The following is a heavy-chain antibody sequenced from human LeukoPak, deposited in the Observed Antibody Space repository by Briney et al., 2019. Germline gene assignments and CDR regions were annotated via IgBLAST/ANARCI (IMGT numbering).Heavy chain of an antibody. CDR2: ISWNSGSI. CDR1: GFTFDDYA. CDR3: ARRRGLGYCSSTSCYAGYFDY. J-gene: IGHJ4*02. Sequence: PGGSLRLSCAASGFTFDDYAMHWVRQAPGKGLEWVSGISWNSGSIGYADSVKGRFTFSRDNAKNSLYLQMNSLRAEDTALYYCARRRGLGYCSSTSCYAGYFDYWGQGTLVTVSS. D-gene: IGHD2-2*01. V-gene: IGHV3-9*01.